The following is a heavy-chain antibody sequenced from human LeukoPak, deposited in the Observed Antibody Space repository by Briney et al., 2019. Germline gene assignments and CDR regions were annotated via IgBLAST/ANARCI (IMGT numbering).Heavy chain of an antibody. D-gene: IGHD2-15*01. Sequence: ASETLSLTCTVSGGSITSSYWSWFRQPPGGELESIGYIYYSGTTKSNPSLESRVTISVDTSKNQLSLKLSLVTAADTAIYYCGGEPRLLDVWGKGITVTVSS. CDR2: IYYSGTT. CDR3: GGEPRLLDV. J-gene: IGHJ6*04. CDR1: GGSITSSY. V-gene: IGHV4-59*01.